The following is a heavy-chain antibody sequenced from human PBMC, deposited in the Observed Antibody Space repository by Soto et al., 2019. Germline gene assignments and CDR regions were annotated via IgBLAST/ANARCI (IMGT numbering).Heavy chain of an antibody. D-gene: IGHD3-3*01. Sequence: SLRLSCVGTGLNFDDFAMHWVGQAPGKGLEWVSGITWNSRVLAYADSVKGRFTISRDNARNSLYLQMDSLRDEDTALYYCAKGRYDFWSPYYFDSWGQGTLVTVSS. V-gene: IGHV3-9*01. CDR1: GLNFDDFA. J-gene: IGHJ4*02. CDR3: AKGRYDFWSPYYFDS. CDR2: ITWNSRVL.